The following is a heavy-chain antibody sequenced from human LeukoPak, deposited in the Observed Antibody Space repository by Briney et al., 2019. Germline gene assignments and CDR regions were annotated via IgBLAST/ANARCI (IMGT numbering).Heavy chain of an antibody. CDR2: ISAYNGNT. CDR3: ARDRGRSVVVPAAEFDP. CDR1: GYTFINYG. V-gene: IGHV1-18*01. J-gene: IGHJ5*02. D-gene: IGHD2-2*01. Sequence: GASVKVSCKASGYTFINYGMSWVRQAPGQGLEWMGWISAYNGNTNYAQKLQGRVTMTTDTSTSTAYMELRSLRSDDTAVYYCARDRGRSVVVPAAEFDPWGQGTLVTVSS.